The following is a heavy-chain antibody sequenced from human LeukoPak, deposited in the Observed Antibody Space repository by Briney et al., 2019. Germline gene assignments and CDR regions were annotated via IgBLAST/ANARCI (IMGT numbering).Heavy chain of an antibody. J-gene: IGHJ6*02. Sequence: GASVKVSCKASGYTFTSYAMNWVRQAPGQGLEWMGWINTNTGNPTYAQGFTGRFVFSLDTSVSTAYLQSSSLKAEDTAVYYCAREPVQWILTGPCMDVWGQGTTVTVSS. CDR1: GYTFTSYA. D-gene: IGHD3-9*01. V-gene: IGHV7-4-1*02. CDR3: AREPVQWILTGPCMDV. CDR2: INTNTGNP.